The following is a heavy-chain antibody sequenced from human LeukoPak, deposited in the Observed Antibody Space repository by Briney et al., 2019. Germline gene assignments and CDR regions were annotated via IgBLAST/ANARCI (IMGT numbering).Heavy chain of an antibody. Sequence: ASVKVSCKASGYTFTGYYMHWVRQAPGQGLGWMGWINPNSGGTNYAQKFQGRVTMTRDTSISTAYMELSRLRSDDTAVYYCARGVYGYGFLDYWGQGTLVTVSS. V-gene: IGHV1-2*02. CDR1: GYTFTGYY. CDR2: INPNSGGT. J-gene: IGHJ4*02. CDR3: ARGVYGYGFLDY. D-gene: IGHD5-18*01.